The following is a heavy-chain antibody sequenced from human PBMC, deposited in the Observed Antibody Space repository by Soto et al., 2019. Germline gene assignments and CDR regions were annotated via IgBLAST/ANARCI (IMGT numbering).Heavy chain of an antibody. V-gene: IGHV3-23*01. CDR1: GFSFVNYA. CDR2: LSGSGTST. J-gene: IGHJ4*02. Sequence: LRLSCAASGFSFVNYAMNWVRQAPGKGLEWVSGLSGSGTSTYYADSVKGRFTISRDNSRDTLFLQMNSLTADDTAVYYCAKATTNGGWFNPFDSWGQGALVTVSS. CDR3: AKATTNGGWFNPFDS. D-gene: IGHD6-19*01.